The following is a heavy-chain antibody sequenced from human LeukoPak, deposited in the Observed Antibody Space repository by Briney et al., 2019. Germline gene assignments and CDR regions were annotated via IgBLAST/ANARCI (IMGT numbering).Heavy chain of an antibody. CDR1: GYSFTSYW. V-gene: IGHV5-51*01. J-gene: IGHJ6*03. CDR3: ARHKSYGPGSPWGYYYYMDV. CDR2: IYPGDSDT. Sequence: GESLKISCKGSGYSFTSYWIGWVRQMPGKGLEWMGIIYPGDSDTRYSPSFQGQVTISADKSISTAYLQWSSLKASDTAMYYCARHKSYGPGSPWGYYYYMDVWGKGTTVTISS. D-gene: IGHD3-10*01.